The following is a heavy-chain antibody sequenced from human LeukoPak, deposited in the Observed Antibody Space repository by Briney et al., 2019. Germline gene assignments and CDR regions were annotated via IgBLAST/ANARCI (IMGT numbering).Heavy chain of an antibody. D-gene: IGHD3-10*01. Sequence: ASVKVSCMAFGYTFTDYYIHWVRQAPGQGLEWMGIINPSGGSTSYAQKFQGRVTMTRDTSTSTVYMELSSLRSEDTAVYYCARDSGMVRGTVDYWGQGTLVTVSS. CDR1: GYTFTDYY. CDR3: ARDSGMVRGTVDY. J-gene: IGHJ4*02. CDR2: INPSGGST. V-gene: IGHV1-46*01.